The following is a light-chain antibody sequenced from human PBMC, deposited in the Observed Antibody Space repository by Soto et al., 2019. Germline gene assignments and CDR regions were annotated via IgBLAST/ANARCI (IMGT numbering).Light chain of an antibody. CDR3: CSYAGTNTPYV. J-gene: IGLJ1*01. Sequence: SALTQPASVSGSPGQSITISCTGTSSDVGSYNLVSWYQQHPGKAPKLMIYEGSKRPSGVSNRFSGSKSGNTASLTISGLQAEDEADYYCCSYAGTNTPYVFGTGTKVTVL. CDR1: SSDVGSYNL. V-gene: IGLV2-23*01. CDR2: EGS.